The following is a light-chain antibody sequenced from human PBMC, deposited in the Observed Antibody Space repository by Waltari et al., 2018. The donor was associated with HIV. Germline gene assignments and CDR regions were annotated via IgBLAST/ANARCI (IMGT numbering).Light chain of an antibody. J-gene: IGKJ1*01. CDR1: HSVLYISNNKNY. V-gene: IGKV4-1*01. CDR2: WAS. Sequence: DIVMTQSPDSLAVSLGDRATFNCTSSHSVLYISNNKNYLAWYQQKPGQPPILLIYWASFRGSGVPDRCNCSRSWTDFTLTIISLQAEDVAMYYCQQYYNNPWTFGQGTKVEIK. CDR3: QQYYNNPWT.